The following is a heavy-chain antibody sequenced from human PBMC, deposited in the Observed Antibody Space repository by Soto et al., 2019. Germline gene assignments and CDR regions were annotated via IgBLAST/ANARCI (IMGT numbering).Heavy chain of an antibody. CDR3: ARGQSLAARPSYYHGMDV. Sequence: SETLSLTCTVSGASISSYYWSWIRQPPGKGLEWIGYIYYSGSTKDNPSLKSRVTMSVDTSKNQFSLKLTSVTAADTAVYYCARGQSLAARPSYYHGMDVWAKGPRSPSP. CDR2: IYYSGST. CDR1: GASISSYY. D-gene: IGHD6-6*01. V-gene: IGHV4-59*13. J-gene: IGHJ6*02.